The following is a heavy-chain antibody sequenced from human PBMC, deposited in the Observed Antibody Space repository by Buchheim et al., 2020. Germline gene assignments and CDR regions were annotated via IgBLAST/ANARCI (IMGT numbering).Heavy chain of an antibody. CDR2: IHHSGKI. CDR1: GVSISSSNW. Sequence: QVQLQESGPGLVEPSGTLSLTCAVSGVSISSSNWCSWLRQPPGKGLEWIGEIHHSGKISYNPSLKSRVTISLDKSKNQFSLKLSSVIAADTAVYYCARRVAGSSSVDYWGQGIL. D-gene: IGHD6-6*01. CDR3: ARRVAGSSSVDY. J-gene: IGHJ4*02. V-gene: IGHV4-4*02.